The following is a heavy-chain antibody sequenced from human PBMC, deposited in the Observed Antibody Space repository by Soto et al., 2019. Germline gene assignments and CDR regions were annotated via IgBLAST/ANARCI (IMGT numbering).Heavy chain of an antibody. CDR1: GGSVSSGNYY. CDR2: IHYPGTT. J-gene: IGHJ4*02. V-gene: IGHV4-30-4*01. CDR3: ASTAMTIVTGGLGFDT. D-gene: IGHD2-8*02. Sequence: QVQLRESGPGLEQPSQTLSLTCSVSGGSVSSGNYYWSWIRQPPGKGLEWIGYIHYPGTTYSNPSLKSRVIISMDTSKNQFSRKLTSVTAADTAVYFCASTAMTIVTGGLGFDTWGQGTLVTASS.